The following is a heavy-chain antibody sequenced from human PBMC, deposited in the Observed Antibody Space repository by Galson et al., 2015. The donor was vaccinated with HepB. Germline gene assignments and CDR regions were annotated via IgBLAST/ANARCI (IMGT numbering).Heavy chain of an antibody. D-gene: IGHD3-22*01. V-gene: IGHV3-48*03. CDR3: ATLAVYYYDSSGNNWFDP. CDR1: GFTFSSYE. J-gene: IGHJ5*02. Sequence: SLRLSCAASGFTFSSYEMNWVRQAPGKGLEWVSYISSSGSTIYYADSVKGRFTISRDNAKNSLYLQMNSLRAEDTAVYYCATLAVYYYDSSGNNWFDPWGQGTLVTVSS. CDR2: ISSSGSTI.